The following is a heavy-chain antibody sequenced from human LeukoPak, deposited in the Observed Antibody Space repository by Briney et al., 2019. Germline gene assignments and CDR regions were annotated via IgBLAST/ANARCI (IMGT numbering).Heavy chain of an antibody. CDR2: INPGGSSI. J-gene: IGHJ4*02. CDR1: GFTLSSYW. CDR3: ARSNQADDY. V-gene: IGHV3-74*01. D-gene: IGHD1-14*01. Sequence: LPGRSLRLSCAASGFTLSSYWMHWVRQVPGKGLVWVARINPGGSSITYADSVKGRFTISRDNAKNTLYLQMDSLRAEDTGVYYCARSNQADDYWGQGTLVTVSS.